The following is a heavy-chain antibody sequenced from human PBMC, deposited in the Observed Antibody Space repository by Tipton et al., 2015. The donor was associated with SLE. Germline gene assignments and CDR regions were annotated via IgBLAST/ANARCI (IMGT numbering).Heavy chain of an antibody. D-gene: IGHD4-17*01. CDR3: ARLLYDYGDYYFDY. J-gene: IGHJ4*02. Sequence: LSLTCTVSGGSISSYYWSWIRQPPGKGLEWIGYIYTSGSTNYNPSLKSRVTISVDTSKNQFSLKLSSVTAADTAVYYCARLLYDYGDYYFDYWGQGTLVTVSS. CDR2: IYTSGST. CDR1: GGSISSYY. V-gene: IGHV4-4*08.